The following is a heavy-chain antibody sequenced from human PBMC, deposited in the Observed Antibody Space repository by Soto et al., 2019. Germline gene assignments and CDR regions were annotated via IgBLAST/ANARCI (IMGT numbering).Heavy chain of an antibody. V-gene: IGHV1-18*04. Sequence: ASVKVSCKASGYTFTSYGISWVRQAPGQGLEWMGWISAYNGNTNYAQKLQGRVTMTTDTSTSTAYMELRSLRSDDTAVYCCAIYRSIVVVPAAGWFDPWGQGTLVTVSS. CDR1: GYTFTSYG. J-gene: IGHJ5*02. CDR2: ISAYNGNT. D-gene: IGHD2-2*01. CDR3: AIYRSIVVVPAAGWFDP.